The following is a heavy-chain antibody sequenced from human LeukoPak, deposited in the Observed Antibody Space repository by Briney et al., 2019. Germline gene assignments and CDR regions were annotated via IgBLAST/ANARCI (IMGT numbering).Heavy chain of an antibody. J-gene: IGHJ3*02. V-gene: IGHV4-34*01. CDR2: INHSGST. D-gene: IGHD3-10*01. Sequence: SETLSLTCAVYGGSFSGYYWSWIRQPPGKGLEWIGEINHSGSTNYSPSLKSRVTVSLDTSRNQFSLKLSSVTAADTAVYYCAKSNGYGLIDIWGQGTMVTVSS. CDR3: AKSNGYGLIDI. CDR1: GGSFSGYY.